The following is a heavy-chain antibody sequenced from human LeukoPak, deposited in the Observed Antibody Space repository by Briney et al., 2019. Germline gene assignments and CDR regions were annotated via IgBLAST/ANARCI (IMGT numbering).Heavy chain of an antibody. CDR2: INHSGST. CDR3: ARQGSFDLEYYYYGMDV. V-gene: IGHV4-34*01. CDR1: GGSFSGYY. J-gene: IGHJ6*02. D-gene: IGHD3-9*01. Sequence: PSETLSLTCAVYGGSFSGYYWSWIRQPPGKGLEWIGEINHSGSTNYNPSLKSRVTISVDTSKNQFSLKLSSVTAADTAVYYCARQGSFDLEYYYYGMDVWGQGTTVTVSS.